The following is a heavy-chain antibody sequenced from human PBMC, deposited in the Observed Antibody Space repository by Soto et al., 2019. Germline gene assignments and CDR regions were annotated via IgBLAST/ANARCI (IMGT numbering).Heavy chain of an antibody. V-gene: IGHV4-4*02. Sequence: QVRLQESGPGLVNPSGTLSLTCDIAGGPIRSNNWWNWGRQAPGKGREWRGEIHHSENTNYNPSLESRVTTYVDKYKTKLYMKLNSVNTADTAVYYCAKSMTTVSFDYYYYYGLDVWGQGTTVTVSS. CDR1: GGPIRSNNW. J-gene: IGHJ6*02. CDR3: AKSMTTVSFDYYYYYGLDV. D-gene: IGHD4-4*01. CDR2: IHHSENT.